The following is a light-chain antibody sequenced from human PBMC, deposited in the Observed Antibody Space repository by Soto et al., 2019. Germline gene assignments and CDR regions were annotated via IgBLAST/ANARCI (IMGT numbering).Light chain of an antibody. J-gene: IGLJ2*01. CDR3: SSYTISTPYVV. V-gene: IGLV2-14*01. CDR2: EVS. CDR1: SSDVGGYNY. Sequence: QSALTQPASVSGSPGQSITISRTGTSSDVGGYNYVSWYQQHPGKAPKLMIYEVSNRPSGVSNRFSGSKSGNTASLTISGLQAEDEADYYCSSYTISTPYVVFGGGTKLTVL.